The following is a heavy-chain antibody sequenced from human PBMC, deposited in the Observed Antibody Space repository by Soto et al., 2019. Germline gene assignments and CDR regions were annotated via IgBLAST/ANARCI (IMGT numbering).Heavy chain of an antibody. CDR2: ISGSGGST. D-gene: IGHD1-1*01. Sequence: EVQLLESGGGLVQPGGSLRLSCAASGFTFSSYAMSWVRQAPGKGLEWVSAISGSGGSTYYADSVKGRFTISRDNSKNTLYLQMNSLRAEDTAVYYCAKGHSGVGTYNYYYGMEVWVQVTTVTVSS. CDR1: GFTFSSYA. CDR3: AKGHSGVGTYNYYYGMEV. V-gene: IGHV3-23*01. J-gene: IGHJ6*02.